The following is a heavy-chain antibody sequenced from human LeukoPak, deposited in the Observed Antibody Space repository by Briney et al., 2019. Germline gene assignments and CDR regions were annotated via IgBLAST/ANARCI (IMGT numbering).Heavy chain of an antibody. CDR1: GFTFSSFW. Sequence: PGGSLRLSCEVSGFTFSSFWMNWVRQAPGKGLEWVANINQDGSEKYYVDSVKGRFTISRDNAKNSLFLQMNSLRAEDTAVYYCARDIPATGICFDYWGQGTLVTVSS. V-gene: IGHV3-7*01. CDR3: ARDIPATGICFDY. D-gene: IGHD6-13*01. J-gene: IGHJ4*02. CDR2: INQDGSEK.